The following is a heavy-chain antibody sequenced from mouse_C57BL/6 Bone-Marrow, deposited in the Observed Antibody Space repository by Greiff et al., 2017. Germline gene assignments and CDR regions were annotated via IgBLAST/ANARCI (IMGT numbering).Heavy chain of an antibody. V-gene: IGHV1-82*01. D-gene: IGHD1-1*01. CDR3: ARRYYYVSNYGGFAY. CDR1: GYAFSSSW. CDR2: IYPGDGDT. Sequence: QVQLQQSGPELVKPGASVKISCKASGYAFSSSWMNWVKQRPGKGLEWIGRIYPGDGDTNYNGKFKGKATLTADKSSSTAYMQLSSLTSEDSAVYFCARRYYYVSNYGGFAYWGQGTLVTVSA. J-gene: IGHJ3*01.